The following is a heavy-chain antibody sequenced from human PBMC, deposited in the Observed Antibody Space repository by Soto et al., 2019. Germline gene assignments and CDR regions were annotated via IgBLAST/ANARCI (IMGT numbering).Heavy chain of an antibody. CDR1: GFTVSGNY. Sequence: GGSLRLSCAASGFTVSGNYMTWVRQAPGKGLEWVSVIYSGGTTHYADSVKGRFTISRDSSKTTLYVQMNSLRAEDTAVYYCSRDTSRNGIYYWGQGTLVPVAS. CDR3: SRDTSRNGIYY. CDR2: IYSGGTT. V-gene: IGHV3-53*01. J-gene: IGHJ4*02. D-gene: IGHD2-8*01.